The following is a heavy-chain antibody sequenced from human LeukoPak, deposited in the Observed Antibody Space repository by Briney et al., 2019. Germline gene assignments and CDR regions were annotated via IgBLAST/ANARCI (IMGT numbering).Heavy chain of an antibody. Sequence: PGGSLRLSCAAFGFTFSSYAMSWVRQAPGKGLEWVSGISGSGDNTYYADSVKGRFTISRDNSKNTLYVQVNSLGTEDTAAYYCAKGSYYDSSGSFYFDYWGQGTLVTVSS. J-gene: IGHJ4*02. CDR3: AKGSYYDSSGSFYFDY. CDR2: ISGSGDNT. V-gene: IGHV3-23*01. CDR1: GFTFSSYA. D-gene: IGHD3-22*01.